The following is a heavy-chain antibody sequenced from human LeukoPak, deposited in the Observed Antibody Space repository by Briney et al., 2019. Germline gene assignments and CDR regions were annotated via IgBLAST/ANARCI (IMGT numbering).Heavy chain of an antibody. D-gene: IGHD2-2*01. CDR2: INHSGST. V-gene: IGHV4-34*01. CDR3: ARGLYCSSTRCPTDNWFDP. CDR1: GGSFSGYY. J-gene: IGHJ5*02. Sequence: PSETLSLTCAVYGGSFSGYYWSWIRQPPGKGLEWIGEINHSGSTNYNPSLKSRVTISVDTSKNQFSLKLRSVTAADTAMYYCARGLYCSSTRCPTDNWFDPWGQGTLVTVSS.